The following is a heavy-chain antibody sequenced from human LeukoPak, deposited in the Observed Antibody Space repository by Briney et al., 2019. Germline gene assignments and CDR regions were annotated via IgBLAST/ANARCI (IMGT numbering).Heavy chain of an antibody. J-gene: IGHJ4*02. D-gene: IGHD3-22*01. V-gene: IGHV4-34*01. Sequence: KSSETLSLTCAVYGGSFSGYYWSWIRQPPGKGLEWIGEINHSGSTNYNPSLKSRVTISVDTSKNQLSLKLSSVTAADTAVYYCARGYDLFDYWGQGTLVTVSS. CDR2: INHSGST. CDR3: ARGYDLFDY. CDR1: GGSFSGYY.